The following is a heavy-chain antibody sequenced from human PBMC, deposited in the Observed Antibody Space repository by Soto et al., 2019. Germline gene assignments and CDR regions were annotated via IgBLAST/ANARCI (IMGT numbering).Heavy chain of an antibody. J-gene: IGHJ4*02. Sequence: GGSLRLSCAASGFTFSSYWMSWVRQAPGKGLEWVANIKQDGSEKYYVDSVKGRFTISRDNAKNSLYLQMNSLRAEDTAVYYCARGKEGYSSSWYYFDYWGQGTLVTVSS. CDR1: GFTFSSYW. V-gene: IGHV3-7*03. D-gene: IGHD6-13*01. CDR3: ARGKEGYSSSWYYFDY. CDR2: IKQDGSEK.